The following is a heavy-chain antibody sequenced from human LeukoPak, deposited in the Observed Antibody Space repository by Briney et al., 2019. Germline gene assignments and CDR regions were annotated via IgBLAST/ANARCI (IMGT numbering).Heavy chain of an antibody. J-gene: IGHJ6*03. CDR1: GGSISSYY. Sequence: PSETLSLTCTVSGGSISSYYWSWIRQPAGKGLEWIGRIYTSGSTNYNPSLKRRVTMSVDTSKNQFSLKLSSVTAADTAVYYCARDAHGSGRNYYYYYYMDVWGKGTTVTVSS. CDR3: ARDAHGSGRNYYYYYYMDV. D-gene: IGHD3-10*01. CDR2: IYTSGST. V-gene: IGHV4-4*07.